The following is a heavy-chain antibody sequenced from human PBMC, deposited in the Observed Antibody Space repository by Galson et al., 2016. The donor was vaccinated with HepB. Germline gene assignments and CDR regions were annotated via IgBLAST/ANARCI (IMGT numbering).Heavy chain of an antibody. CDR1: GFIFKDYA. CDR3: AKDIQRRFASSSDS. CDR2: ITWNSGRI. J-gene: IGHJ4*02. Sequence: SLRLSCAASGFIFKDYAMHWVRQAPGKGLEWISTITWNSGRIGYADSVKDRFTISRDNANNSLYLQMNSLRPDDTAFYYCAKDIQRRFASSSDSWGQGTLVIVSS. V-gene: IGHV3-9*01. D-gene: IGHD6-6*01.